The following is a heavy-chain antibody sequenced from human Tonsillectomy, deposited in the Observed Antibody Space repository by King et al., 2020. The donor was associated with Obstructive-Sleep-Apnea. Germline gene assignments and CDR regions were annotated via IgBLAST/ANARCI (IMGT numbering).Heavy chain of an antibody. V-gene: IGHV3-30*18. Sequence: QFQLVQSGGGVVQPGRSLRLSCAASGFTFSSYGMHWVRQAPGKGLEWVAVISYDGSNKYYADSVKGRFTISRDNSKNTLYLQTNSLRAEDTAVYYCAKAKGIVVVVAATPFDYWGQGTLVTVSS. CDR1: GFTFSSYG. CDR3: AKAKGIVVVVAATPFDY. CDR2: ISYDGSNK. J-gene: IGHJ4*02. D-gene: IGHD2-15*01.